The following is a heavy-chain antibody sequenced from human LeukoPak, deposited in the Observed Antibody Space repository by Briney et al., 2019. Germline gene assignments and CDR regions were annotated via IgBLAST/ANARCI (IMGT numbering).Heavy chain of an antibody. CDR2: ISYDGSNK. CDR3: AKDYWEYQLQPYYFDS. V-gene: IGHV3-30*18. CDR1: GFTFSSYG. Sequence: SGKSLRLSCAASGFTFSSYGMHWVRQAPGKGLEWVAVISYDGSNKYYADSVKGRFTISRDNSKNTLYLQMNSLRAEDTAVYNCAKDYWEYQLQPYYFDSWGQGTLVTVSS. D-gene: IGHD2-2*01. J-gene: IGHJ4*02.